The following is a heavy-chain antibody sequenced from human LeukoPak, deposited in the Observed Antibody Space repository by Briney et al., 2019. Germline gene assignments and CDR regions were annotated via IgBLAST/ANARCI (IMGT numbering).Heavy chain of an antibody. D-gene: IGHD3-10*01. CDR3: ARVYSTNYYGSGDRPFLFDY. J-gene: IGHJ4*02. Sequence: ASVKVSCKASGYTFTSYGFSWVRQAPGQGPEWMGWISTYYGNTNYAQKLQDRVTMTTGTSTSTAYMELTSLRSDDTAVYYCARVYSTNYYGSGDRPFLFDYWGQGTVVTVSS. CDR1: GYTFTSYG. CDR2: ISTYYGNT. V-gene: IGHV1-18*01.